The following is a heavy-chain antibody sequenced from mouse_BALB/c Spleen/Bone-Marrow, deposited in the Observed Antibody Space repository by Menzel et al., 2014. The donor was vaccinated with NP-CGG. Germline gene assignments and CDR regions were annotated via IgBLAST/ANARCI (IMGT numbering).Heavy chain of an antibody. CDR3: ARDMGGILFDS. CDR2: IRKKAYGYTT. D-gene: IGHD4-1*01. CDR1: GFTFTDYY. V-gene: IGHV7-3*02. Sequence: EVMLVESGGGLVQPGGSLRLSCATSGFTFTDYYMNWVRQPPGKALEWLGFIRKKAYGYTTEYSASVKGRFTISRDNSQGILYLQMSSLRAEDSATYYCARDMGGILFDSWGQGTTLTVSS. J-gene: IGHJ2*01.